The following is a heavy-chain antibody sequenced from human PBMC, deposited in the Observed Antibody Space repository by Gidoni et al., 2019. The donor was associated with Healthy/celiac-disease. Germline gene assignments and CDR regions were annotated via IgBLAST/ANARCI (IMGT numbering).Heavy chain of an antibody. V-gene: IGHV3-30*18. J-gene: IGHJ6*02. CDR2: ISYDGSNK. CDR3: AKQPAAGSYYYYYGMDV. D-gene: IGHD6-13*01. CDR1: GFTFSSYG. Sequence: QVQLVESGGGVVQPGRSLRLSCAASGFTFSSYGMHWVRQAPGKGLEWVAVISYDGSNKYYADSVKGRFTISRDNSKNTLYLQMNSLRAEDTAVYYCAKQPAAGSYYYYYGMDVWGQGTTVTVSS.